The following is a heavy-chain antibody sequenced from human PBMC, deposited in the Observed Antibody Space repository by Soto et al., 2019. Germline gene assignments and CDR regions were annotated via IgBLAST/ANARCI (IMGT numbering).Heavy chain of an antibody. V-gene: IGHV1-18*01. J-gene: IGHJ4*02. CDR1: GYTFTSFG. CDR2: ISAYNANT. Sequence: QVQLVQSEAEVKKPGASVKVSCKASGYTFTSFGTHWVRRAPGQGLEWMGWISAYNANTGYAQNLQSRVTTTTDTSTRTGYSVLWSLRSDDTAVYYCARGRDYDSSGLGYWGQGTLVTVSS. D-gene: IGHD3-22*01. CDR3: ARGRDYDSSGLGY.